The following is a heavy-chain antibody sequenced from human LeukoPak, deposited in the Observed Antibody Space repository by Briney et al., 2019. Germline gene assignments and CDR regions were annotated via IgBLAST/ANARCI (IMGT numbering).Heavy chain of an antibody. V-gene: IGHV4-34*01. CDR2: INHSGST. CDR1: GGSFSGYY. Sequence: SEPLSLPCAVYGGSFSGYYWSWIRQPPGKGLEWIGEINHSGSTNYNPSLKSRVTISVDTSKNQFSLKLSSVTAADTAVYYCAVAAAGTDNYFDYWGQGTLVTVSS. J-gene: IGHJ4*02. CDR3: AVAAAGTDNYFDY. D-gene: IGHD6-13*01.